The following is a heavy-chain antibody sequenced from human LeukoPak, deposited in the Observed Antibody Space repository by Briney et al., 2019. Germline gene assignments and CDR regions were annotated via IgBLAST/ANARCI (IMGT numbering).Heavy chain of an antibody. V-gene: IGHV3-9*03. CDR3: SKASSRTFTSRYYGDAFDI. D-gene: IGHD3-3*01. J-gene: IGHJ3*02. Sequence: DSSVTVPCPASGFTFDEYAKLLLRQAPRKALEWVAGISWNRCTMDYAVHVEGQFTIYRDNGKDSQSLQLKSLRADDLAFDHCSKASSRTFTSRYYGDAFDIWGQGTMVSVSS. CDR2: ISWNRCTM. CDR1: GFTFDEYA.